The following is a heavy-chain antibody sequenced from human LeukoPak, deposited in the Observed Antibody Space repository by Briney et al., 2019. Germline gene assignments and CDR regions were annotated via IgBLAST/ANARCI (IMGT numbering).Heavy chain of an antibody. V-gene: IGHV4-61*02. CDR2: IYTSGST. CDR1: GGSISSGSYY. Sequence: SENLSLTCTVSGGSISSGSYYWSWIRQPAGKGLEWIGRIYTSGSTNYNPSLKSRVTISVDTSKNQFSLKLSSVSAADTAVYYCTSGGSGWYGAAFDIWGQGTMVTVSS. CDR3: TSGGSGWYGAAFDI. D-gene: IGHD6-19*01. J-gene: IGHJ3*02.